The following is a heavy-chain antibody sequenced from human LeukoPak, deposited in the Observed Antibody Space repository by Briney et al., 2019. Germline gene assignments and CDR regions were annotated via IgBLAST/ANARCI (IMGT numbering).Heavy chain of an antibody. CDR3: ARHGLYAFDI. J-gene: IGHJ3*02. CDR2: INHSGST. D-gene: IGHD5-24*01. Sequence: KASETLSLTCAVYGGSFSGYYWSWIRQPPGKGLEWIGEINHSGSTNYNPSLKSRVTISVDTSKNQFSLKLSSVTAADTAVYYCARHGLYAFDIWGQGTMVTVSS. V-gene: IGHV4-34*01. CDR1: GGSFSGYY.